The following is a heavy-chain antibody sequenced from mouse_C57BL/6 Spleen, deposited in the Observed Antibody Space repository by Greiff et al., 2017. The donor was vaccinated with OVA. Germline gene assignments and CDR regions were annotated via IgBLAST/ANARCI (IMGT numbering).Heavy chain of an antibody. Sequence: QVQLQQSGAELVRPGASVTLSCKASGYTFTDYEMHWVKQTPVHGLEWIGAIDPETGGTAYNQKFKGKAILTAAKSSSPAYMELRSLTSEDSAVYYCTRWYYGSSYEDYAMDYWGQGTSVTVSS. V-gene: IGHV1-15*01. CDR3: TRWYYGSSYEDYAMDY. CDR2: IDPETGGT. CDR1: GYTFTDYE. D-gene: IGHD1-1*01. J-gene: IGHJ4*01.